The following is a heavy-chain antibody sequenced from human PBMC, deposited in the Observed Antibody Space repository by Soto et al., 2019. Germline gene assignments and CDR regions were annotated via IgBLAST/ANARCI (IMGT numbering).Heavy chain of an antibody. CDR2: ISSTTNYI. CDR1: GFTFTRYS. V-gene: IGHV3-21*01. D-gene: IGHD4-4*01. CDR3: ARGGSNYAS. Sequence: GGSLRLSCAASGFTFTRYSMNWVRQAPGKGLEWVSSISSTTNYIYYADSMKGRFTVSRDNAKNSVYLEMNSLSAEDTALYYCARGGSNYASWGQGTLVTVSS. J-gene: IGHJ5*02.